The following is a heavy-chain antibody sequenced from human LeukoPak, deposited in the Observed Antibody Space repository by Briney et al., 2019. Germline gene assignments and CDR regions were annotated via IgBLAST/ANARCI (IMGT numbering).Heavy chain of an antibody. V-gene: IGHV3-30*03. CDR3: AREGGSRVVIYFDY. Sequence: GGSLRLSCAASGFTFSSYGMHWVRQAPGKGLEWVAVISYDGSNKYYADSVKGRFTISRDNSKTTLYLQMNSLRAEDTAVYYCAREGGSRVVIYFDYWGQGTLVTVSS. CDR1: GFTFSSYG. D-gene: IGHD1-26*01. CDR2: ISYDGSNK. J-gene: IGHJ4*02.